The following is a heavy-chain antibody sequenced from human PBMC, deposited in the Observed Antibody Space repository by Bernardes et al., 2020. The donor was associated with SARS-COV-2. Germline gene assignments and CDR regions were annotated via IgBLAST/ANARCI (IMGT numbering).Heavy chain of an antibody. D-gene: IGHD6-19*01. V-gene: IGHV3-74*01. J-gene: IGHJ4*02. CDR2: INTYGST. Sequence: GGSLRLSCAASGFTFSSYWMHWVRQAPGKGLVWLSHINTYGSTTYADSVKGRFTISRDNAKNTLYLQMNSLRAEDTAVYYCARRTLAVAPHYFDYWGQGTLVTVSS. CDR3: ARRTLAVAPHYFDY. CDR1: GFTFSSYW.